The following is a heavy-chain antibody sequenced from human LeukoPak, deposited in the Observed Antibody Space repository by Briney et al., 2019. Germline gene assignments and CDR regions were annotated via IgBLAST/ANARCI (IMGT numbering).Heavy chain of an antibody. CDR2: ISGSGGST. CDR3: AMVGAIVGFDY. Sequence: GGSLRLSCAASGFTFSSYGMSWVRQAPGKGLEWVSAISGSGGSTYYADSVKGRFTISRDNSKNTLYLQMNSLRAEDTAVYYCAMVGAIVGFDYWGQGTLVTVSS. D-gene: IGHD1-26*01. J-gene: IGHJ4*02. CDR1: GFTFSSYG. V-gene: IGHV3-23*01.